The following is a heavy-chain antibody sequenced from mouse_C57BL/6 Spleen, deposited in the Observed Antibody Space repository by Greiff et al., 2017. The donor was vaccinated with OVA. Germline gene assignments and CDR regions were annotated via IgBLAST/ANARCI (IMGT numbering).Heavy chain of an antibody. CDR2: IDPSDSYT. D-gene: IGHD2-1*01. V-gene: IGHV1-69*01. J-gene: IGHJ1*03. CDR1: GYTFTSYW. Sequence: VQLQQPGAELVMPGASVKLSCKASGYTFTSYWMHWVKQRPGQGLEWIGEIDPSDSYTNYNQKFKGKSTLTVDKSSSTAYMQLSSLTSEDSAVYYCARIYYGTWYFDVWGTGTTVTVSS. CDR3: ARIYYGTWYFDV.